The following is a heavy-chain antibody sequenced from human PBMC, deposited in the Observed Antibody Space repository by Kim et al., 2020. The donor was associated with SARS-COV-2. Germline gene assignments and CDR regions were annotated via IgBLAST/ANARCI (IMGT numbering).Heavy chain of an antibody. CDR1: NGSISSNSFY. Sequence: SETLSLTCSVSNGSISSNSFYWGWIRQPPGKGLEWIASIYYSGSTYYNPSLKSRVTISVDTSKNQFSLKLSSVTAADTAVYYCARDYYHDNGYYWFDPWGQGTLVTVSS. CDR3: ARDYYHDNGYYWFDP. V-gene: IGHV4-39*01. CDR2: IYYSGST. J-gene: IGHJ5*02. D-gene: IGHD3-22*01.